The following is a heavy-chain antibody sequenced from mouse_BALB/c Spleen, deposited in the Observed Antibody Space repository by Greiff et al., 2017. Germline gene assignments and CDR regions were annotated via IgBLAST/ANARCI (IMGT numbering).Heavy chain of an antibody. CDR2: ISTYYGNT. CDR3: ARSVTTATSWYFDV. Sequence: QVQLQQSGAELVRPGVSVKISCKGSGYTFTDYAMHWVKQSHAKSLEWIGVISTYYGNTNYNQKFKGKATMTVDKSSSTAYMELARLTSEDSAIYYCARSVTTATSWYFDVWGAGTTVTVSS. D-gene: IGHD1-2*01. CDR1: GYTFTDYA. V-gene: IGHV1S137*01. J-gene: IGHJ1*01.